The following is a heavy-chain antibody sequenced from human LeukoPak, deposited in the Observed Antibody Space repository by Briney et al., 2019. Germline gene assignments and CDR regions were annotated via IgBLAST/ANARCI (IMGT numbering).Heavy chain of an antibody. CDR2: IIPILGIA. CDR3: AANLYDIWSGYYGRFDY. CDR1: AGTFSSYT. J-gene: IGHJ4*02. V-gene: IGHV1-69*02. D-gene: IGHD3-3*01. Sequence: SVKVSCKASAGTFSSYTISWVRQAPGQGLEWMGRIIPILGIANYAQKFQGRVTITADKSTSTAYMELSSLRSEDTAVYYCAANLYDIWSGYYGRFDYWGQGTLVTVSS.